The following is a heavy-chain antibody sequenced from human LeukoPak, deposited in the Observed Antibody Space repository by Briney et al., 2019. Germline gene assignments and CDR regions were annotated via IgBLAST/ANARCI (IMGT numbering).Heavy chain of an antibody. V-gene: IGHV3-33*06. D-gene: IGHD6-19*01. J-gene: IGHJ4*02. CDR2: IWYDGSNK. CDR1: GFTFSSYG. CDR3: AKQRSGGSGWCMDY. Sequence: GRSLRLSCAASGFTFSSYGMHWVRQAPGKGLEWVAVIWYDGSNKYYADSVKGRFTISRDDSKNTLFLQMNSLRAEDTAVYYCAKQRSGGSGWCMDYWGQGTLVTVSS.